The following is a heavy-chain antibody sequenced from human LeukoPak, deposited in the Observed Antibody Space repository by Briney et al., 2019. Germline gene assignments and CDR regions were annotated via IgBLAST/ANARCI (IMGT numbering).Heavy chain of an antibody. J-gene: IGHJ4*02. V-gene: IGHV3-30-3*01. CDR2: ISYDGSNK. D-gene: IGHD6-13*01. Sequence: GGSLRLSCAASGFTFSSYAMHWVRQAPGKGLEWVAVISYDGSNKYYADSVKGRFTISRDNSKNTLYLQMNSLRAEDTAVYYCARGLQRESSSWLDYWGQGTLVTVSS. CDR3: ARGLQRESSSWLDY. CDR1: GFTFSSYA.